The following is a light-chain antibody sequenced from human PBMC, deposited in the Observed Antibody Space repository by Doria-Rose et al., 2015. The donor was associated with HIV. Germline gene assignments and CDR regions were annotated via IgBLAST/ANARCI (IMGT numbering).Light chain of an antibody. V-gene: IGKV4-1*01. CDR3: QQYYDTPS. CDR1: QSLLYTSKNY. Sequence: DIRVTQSPESLGMSLGERATLNCKSNQSLLYTSKNYLAWYQQEPGQPPKLLIYWASTRQSGVPARFSGSGSGTDFTPTISSLEAEDVAVYYCQQYYDTPSFGPGTTVDIK. J-gene: IGKJ3*01. CDR2: WAS.